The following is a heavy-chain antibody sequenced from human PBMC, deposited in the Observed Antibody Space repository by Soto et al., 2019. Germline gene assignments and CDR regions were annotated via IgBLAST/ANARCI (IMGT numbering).Heavy chain of an antibody. CDR3: ARSRVRFEY. CDR1: GYTFTIYY. Sequence: ASVKVSCKASGYTFTIYYMHWARQAPGQGLEWMGIINPSGGSTSYAQMFQGRVTMTRDTSTSTVYMELSSLRSEDTAIYYCARSRVRFEYWGQRTLVSVSS. CDR2: INPSGGST. J-gene: IGHJ4*02. V-gene: IGHV1-46*01. D-gene: IGHD6-6*01.